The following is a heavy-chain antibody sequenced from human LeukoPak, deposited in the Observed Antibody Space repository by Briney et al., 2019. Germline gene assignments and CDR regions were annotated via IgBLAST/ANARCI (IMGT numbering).Heavy chain of an antibody. J-gene: IGHJ4*02. CDR3: ARQKPSTFRQYGRGRPLDS. Sequence: ASVKVSCKASGYTFTSYYMHWVRQAPGQGLEWMGIINPSGGSTSYAQKFQGRVTILVDTSKNQFSLKLSSVTAADTAVYYCARQKPSTFRQYGRGRPLDSWGQGTLVTVSS. D-gene: IGHD4-11*01. V-gene: IGHV1-46*01. CDR2: INPSGGST. CDR1: GYTFTSYY.